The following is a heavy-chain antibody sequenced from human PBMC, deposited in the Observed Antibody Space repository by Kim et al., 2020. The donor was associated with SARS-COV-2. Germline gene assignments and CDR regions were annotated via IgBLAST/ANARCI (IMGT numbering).Heavy chain of an antibody. J-gene: IGHJ6*02. D-gene: IGHD1-1*01. CDR2: ISDDGSDQ. Sequence: GGSLRLSSAVSGFAVSNCDIHWVRQAPGKGLEWVAGISDDGSDQYYGDSVKGRFTVSRDNFKTTLYLQINSLRPEDTAVYHCAKGTQSGGGMDVWGQGTTVTVSS. CDR3: AKGTQSGGGMDV. V-gene: IGHV3-30*18. CDR1: GFAVSNCD.